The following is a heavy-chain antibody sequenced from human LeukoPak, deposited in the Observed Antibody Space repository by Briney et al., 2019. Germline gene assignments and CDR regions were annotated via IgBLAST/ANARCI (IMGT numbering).Heavy chain of an antibody. CDR1: GYTFTSYG. Sequence: ASVKVSCKASGYTFTSYGISWVRQAPGQGLEWMGWISAYNGNTNYAQKLQGRVTMTTDTSTSTAYMELRSLRSDDTAVYYCARGEMAADTDLPFGLDYWGQGTLVTVSS. D-gene: IGHD5-18*01. J-gene: IGHJ4*02. V-gene: IGHV1-18*01. CDR2: ISAYNGNT. CDR3: ARGEMAADTDLPFGLDY.